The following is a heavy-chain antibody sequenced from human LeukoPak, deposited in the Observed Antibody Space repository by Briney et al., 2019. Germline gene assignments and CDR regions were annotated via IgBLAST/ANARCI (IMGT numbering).Heavy chain of an antibody. V-gene: IGHV3-64*01. D-gene: IGHD2-2*02. CDR3: ARGIVVVPAAIAPEDYYYMDV. CDR2: ISSNGGST. CDR1: GFTFSSYA. J-gene: IGHJ6*03. Sequence: PGGSLRLSCAASGFTFSSYAMHWVRQAPGKGLEYVSAISSNGGSTYYANSVKGRFTISRDNSKNTLYLQMGSLRAEDMAVYYCARGIVVVPAAIAPEDYYYMDVWGKGTTVTVSS.